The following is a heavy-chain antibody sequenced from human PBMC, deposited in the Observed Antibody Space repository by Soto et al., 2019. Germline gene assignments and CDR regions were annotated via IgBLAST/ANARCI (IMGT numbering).Heavy chain of an antibody. D-gene: IGHD3-22*01. CDR2: INHSGST. CDR3: ARAGDYYETSGAYYGYFDY. Sequence: SETLSLTCAVYGGSFSGYYWNWIRQPPGKGLEWIGEINHSGSTNYNPSLKSRVTISVDTSKNQFSLRLSSVTAADTAVYYCARAGDYYETSGAYYGYFDYWGQGTLVTVS. V-gene: IGHV4-34*01. J-gene: IGHJ4*02. CDR1: GGSFSGYY.